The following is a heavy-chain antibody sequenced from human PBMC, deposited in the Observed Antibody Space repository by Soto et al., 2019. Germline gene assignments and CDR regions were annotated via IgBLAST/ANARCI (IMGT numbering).Heavy chain of an antibody. CDR2: IIPIFGTA. D-gene: IGHD3-22*01. J-gene: IGHJ6*02. CDR3: ASGQFTMIVVVITSGMDV. V-gene: IGHV1-69*06. CDR1: GGTFSSYA. Sequence: SVKVSCKASGGTFSSYAISWVRQAPGQGLEWMGGIIPIFGTANYAQKFQGRVTITADKSTSTAYMELSSLRSEDTAVYYCASGQFTMIVVVITSGMDVWGQGTTVTVSS.